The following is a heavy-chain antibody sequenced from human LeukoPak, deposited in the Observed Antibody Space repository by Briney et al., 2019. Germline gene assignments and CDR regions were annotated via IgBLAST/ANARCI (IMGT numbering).Heavy chain of an antibody. V-gene: IGHV4-59*01. CDR1: GGSISSYY. Sequence: SETLSLTCTVSGGSISSYYWSWIRQPPGKGLEWLGYIYYSGSTNYNPSLKSRVTISVDTSKNQFSLKLSSVTAADTAVYYCARARYYYYYYMDVWGKGTTVTVSS. D-gene: IGHD1-14*01. CDR2: IYYSGST. CDR3: ARARYYYYYYMDV. J-gene: IGHJ6*03.